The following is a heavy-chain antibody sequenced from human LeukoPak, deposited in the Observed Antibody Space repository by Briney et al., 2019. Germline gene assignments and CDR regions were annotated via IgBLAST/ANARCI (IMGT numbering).Heavy chain of an antibody. D-gene: IGHD4-17*01. CDR1: GYTFTNYA. CDR3: ARAGDGDYAFDY. Sequence: GASVKVSCKASGYTFTNYAMHWVRQAPGQRLEWMGWINTGNGNTKYSQEFQGRVTITRDTSANTAYMELSSLRSEDTAVSYCARAGDGDYAFDYWGQGTLVTVSS. J-gene: IGHJ4*02. V-gene: IGHV1-3*03. CDR2: INTGNGNT.